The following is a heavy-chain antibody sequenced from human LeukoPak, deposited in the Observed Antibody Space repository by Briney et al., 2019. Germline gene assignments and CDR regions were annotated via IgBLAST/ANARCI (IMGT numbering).Heavy chain of an antibody. V-gene: IGHV3-23*01. CDR1: GFTFSSYA. J-gene: IGHJ4*02. CDR3: AKGRGAYCSSTSCYRPIDY. Sequence: GGSLRLSCAASGFTFSSYAMSWVRQAPGKGLEWVSAISGSGGSTYCADSVEGRFTISRDNSKNTLYLQMNSLRAEDTAVYYCAKGRGAYCSSTSCYRPIDYWGQGTLVTVSS. D-gene: IGHD2-2*02. CDR2: ISGSGGST.